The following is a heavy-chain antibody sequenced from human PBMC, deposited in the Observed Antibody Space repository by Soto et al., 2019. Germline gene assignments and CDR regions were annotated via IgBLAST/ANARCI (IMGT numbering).Heavy chain of an antibody. V-gene: IGHV5-51*01. J-gene: IGHJ6*02. CDR2: IYPGDSDT. D-gene: IGHD3-10*01. CDR1: GYSFTSYW. Sequence: ESLKISCKGSGYSFTSYWIGWVRQMPGKGLECMGIIYPGDSDTRYSPSFQGQVSISADKSISTAYLQWSSLKASDTAMYYCAGGGVRGVITRTRDYYGMDVWGQGTTVTVSS. CDR3: AGGGVRGVITRTRDYYGMDV.